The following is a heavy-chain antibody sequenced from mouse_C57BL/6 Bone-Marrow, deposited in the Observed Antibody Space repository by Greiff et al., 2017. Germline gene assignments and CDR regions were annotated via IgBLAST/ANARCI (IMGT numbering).Heavy chain of an antibody. J-gene: IGHJ3*01. CDR1: GYTFTGYW. CDR2: ILPGSGCT. D-gene: IGHD2-1*01. Sequence: QVQLQQSGAELMKPGASVKLSCKATGYTFTGYWIEWVKQRPGHGLEWIGEILPGSGCTNYNEKFKGKATFTADTSFNTAYMKLSSLTTEDSASYYCAPLLAWFAYWGQGTLVTVSA. V-gene: IGHV1-9*01. CDR3: APLLAWFAY.